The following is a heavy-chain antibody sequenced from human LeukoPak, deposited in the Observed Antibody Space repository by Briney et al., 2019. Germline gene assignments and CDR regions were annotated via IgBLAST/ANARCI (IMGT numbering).Heavy chain of an antibody. CDR3: ARAKRGYSYGYVDY. CDR1: GFTFSSYA. V-gene: IGHV3-64*01. D-gene: IGHD5-18*01. J-gene: IGHJ4*02. CDR2: ISGIGGST. Sequence: GSLRLSCAASGFTFSSYAMHWVRQAPGKGLEYVSAISGIGGSTYYANSVKGRFTISRDNSKNTLYLQMGSLRAEDTAVYYCARAKRGYSYGYVDYWGQGTLVTVSS.